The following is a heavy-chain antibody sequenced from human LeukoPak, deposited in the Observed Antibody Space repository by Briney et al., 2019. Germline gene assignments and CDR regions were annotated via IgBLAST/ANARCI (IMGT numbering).Heavy chain of an antibody. CDR1: GFTFSSYA. J-gene: IGHJ5*02. V-gene: IGHV3-23*01. CDR3: AKSPYSSSWYWFDP. CDR2: ISGSGGST. Sequence: GGSLRLSCAASGFTFSSYAMSWVRQAPGKGLEWVSAISGSGGSTYYADPVKGRFTISRDNSKNTLYLQMNSLRAEDTAVYYCAKSPYSSSWYWFDPWGQGTLVTVSS. D-gene: IGHD6-13*01.